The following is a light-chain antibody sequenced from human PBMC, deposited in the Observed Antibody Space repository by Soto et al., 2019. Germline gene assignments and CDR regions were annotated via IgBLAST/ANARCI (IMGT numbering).Light chain of an antibody. Sequence: EIVMTQSPATLSVSPGERVTLSCRASQSVSNNLVWYQQKPGQAPRLLIYGASTRATAIPARFSGSGSETDFTLSISSLQSEDFAVYYCQQYHNGPPLNFGGVTKVDIK. V-gene: IGKV3-15*01. CDR1: QSVSNN. J-gene: IGKJ4*01. CDR2: GAS. CDR3: QQYHNGPPLN.